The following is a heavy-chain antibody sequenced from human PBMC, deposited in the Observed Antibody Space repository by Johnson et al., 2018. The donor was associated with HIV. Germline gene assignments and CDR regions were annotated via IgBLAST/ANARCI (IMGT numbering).Heavy chain of an antibody. CDR1: GFTVSSNY. D-gene: IGHD5-24*01. J-gene: IGHJ3*02. CDR3: ARDIVRRDDYNRYAFDI. CDR2: ISYDGSNK. Sequence: QVQLVESGGGLVQPGGSLRLSCAASGFTVSSNYMRWVRQAPGKGLEWVAVISYDGSNKYYADSVKDRFTISRDISKNTIYLQMNSLRAEDTAVYYCARDIVRRDDYNRYAFDIWGQGTMVTVSS. V-gene: IGHV3-30*14.